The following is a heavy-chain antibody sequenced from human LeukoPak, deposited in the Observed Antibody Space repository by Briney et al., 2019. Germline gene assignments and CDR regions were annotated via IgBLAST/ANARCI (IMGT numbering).Heavy chain of an antibody. J-gene: IGHJ4*02. V-gene: IGHV5-51*01. CDR3: ARQRDGFFDY. CDR2: IYPGDADT. D-gene: IGHD5-24*01. CDR1: GYTFSSYW. Sequence: GESLKISCNASGYTFSSYWIGWVRQMPGKGLEWVSIIYPGDADTRYSPSFQRHVTVSADKSMSTAYLQWSSLKASDTALYYCARQRDGFFDYWGQGTLVTVS.